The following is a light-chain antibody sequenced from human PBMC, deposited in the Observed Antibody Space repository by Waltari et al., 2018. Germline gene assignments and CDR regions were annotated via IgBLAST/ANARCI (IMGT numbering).Light chain of an antibody. CDR2: EVT. V-gene: IGLV2-23*02. CDR1: ISDVGTYNL. J-gene: IGLJ1*01. CDR3: CSFAGSSTYYV. Sequence: QSALTQPASVSGSPGQSITIPCTGTISDVGTYNLVSWYQQHPGKAPKLLIYEVTNRPSGVSNRFSGSKSGNTASLTISGLQAEDEAEYYCCSFAGSSTYYVFGTGTKVTVL.